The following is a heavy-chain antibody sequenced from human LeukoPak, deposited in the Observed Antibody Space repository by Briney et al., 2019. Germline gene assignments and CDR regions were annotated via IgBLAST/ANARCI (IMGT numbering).Heavy chain of an antibody. Sequence: VKVTCKASGSTFTGHYIDLVRQAPGQGLEWMGWINPKNAGTNYAQKFQGRVTMTRDTSTGTVYMELSRLRSDDTAVYYCARTLYIAAAPGGFDYWGQGTLVTVSS. J-gene: IGHJ4*02. D-gene: IGHD6-13*01. CDR1: GSTFTGHY. V-gene: IGHV1-2*02. CDR3: ARTLYIAAAPGGFDY. CDR2: INPKNAGT.